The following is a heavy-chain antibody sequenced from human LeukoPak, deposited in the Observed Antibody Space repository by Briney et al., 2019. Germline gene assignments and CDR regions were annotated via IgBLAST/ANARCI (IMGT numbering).Heavy chain of an antibody. CDR1: GFTFSSYG. V-gene: IGHV3-30*18. D-gene: IGHD3-22*01. CDR3: AKALGAYYYDSSGYFAFDI. CDR2: ISYDGSNE. J-gene: IGHJ3*02. Sequence: GRSLRLSCAASGFTFSSYGMHWVRQAPGKGLEWVAVISYDGSNEYYADSVKGRFTISRDNSKNTLYLQMNSLRAEDTAVYYCAKALGAYYYDSSGYFAFDIWGQGTMVTVSS.